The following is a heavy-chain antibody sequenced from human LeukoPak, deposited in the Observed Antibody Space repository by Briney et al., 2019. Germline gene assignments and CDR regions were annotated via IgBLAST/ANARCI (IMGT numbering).Heavy chain of an antibody. D-gene: IGHD5-18*01. CDR1: GYSFTSYW. CDR2: IYPGDSDT. J-gene: IGHJ6*02. CDR3: ASPTAMASSGMDV. Sequence: GESLKISCKGSGYSFTSYWIGWVRQMPGKGLAWMGIIYPGDSDTRYSPSFQGQVTISADKSISTAYLQWSSLKASDTAMYYSASPTAMASSGMDVWGQGTTVTVSS. V-gene: IGHV5-51*01.